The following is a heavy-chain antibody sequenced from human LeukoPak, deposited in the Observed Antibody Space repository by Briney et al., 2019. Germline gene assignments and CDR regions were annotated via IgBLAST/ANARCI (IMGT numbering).Heavy chain of an antibody. Sequence: SETLSLTCTVSGYSISSGYYWGWIRQPPGKGLEWIGNIYHSGSTDYNPSLKSRVSISVDTSKNQFSLKLSSVTAADTAVYYCASWDIGSRSFDYWGQGTLVTVSS. CDR1: GYSISSGYY. D-gene: IGHD2-15*01. CDR3: ASWDIGSRSFDY. V-gene: IGHV4-38-2*02. CDR2: IYHSGST. J-gene: IGHJ4*02.